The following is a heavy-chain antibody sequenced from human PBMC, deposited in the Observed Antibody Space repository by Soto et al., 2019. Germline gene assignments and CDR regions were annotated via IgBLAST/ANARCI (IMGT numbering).Heavy chain of an antibody. J-gene: IGHJ4*02. CDR1: GYTFTSYG. CDR3: ARDRGELLWFGELSYFDY. CDR2: ISAYNGNT. Sequence: QVKLVQSGAEVKKPGASVKVSCKASGYTFTSYGISWVRQAPGQGLEWMGWISAYNGNTNYAQKLQGRVTMTTDTSTSTAYMELRSLRSDDTAVYYCARDRGELLWFGELSYFDYWGQGTLVTVSS. D-gene: IGHD3-10*01. V-gene: IGHV1-18*01.